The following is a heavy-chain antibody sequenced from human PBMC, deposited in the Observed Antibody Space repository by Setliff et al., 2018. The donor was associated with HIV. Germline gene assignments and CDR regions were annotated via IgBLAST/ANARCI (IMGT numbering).Heavy chain of an antibody. CDR3: ARVWLHFGDNIPRFDP. Sequence: SETLSLTCGVSGYSVNSDYNWGRIRQPPGKGLESPGRGLEWIGHIYHSGSTYYNPSLRSRITMSIDTSKNHFSLKLTSVTAADTAVYYCARVWLHFGDNIPRFDPWGQGILVTVSS. CDR2: IYHSGST. V-gene: IGHV4-38-2*01. CDR1: GYSVNSDYN. J-gene: IGHJ5*02. D-gene: IGHD4-17*01.